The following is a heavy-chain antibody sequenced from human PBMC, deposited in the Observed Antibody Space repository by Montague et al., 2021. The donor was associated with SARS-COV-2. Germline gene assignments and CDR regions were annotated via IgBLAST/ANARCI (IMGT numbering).Heavy chain of an antibody. CDR1: GGSLNNYF. V-gene: IGHV4-59*08. CDR3: ARVGSSGPGDY. Sequence: SETLSLTCTVSGGSLNNYFWSWIRQPPGKGLGWVGYISDSGSTKYNPSLQSRVTISVDTARNQFSLKLLSVTAADTAFYCCARVGSSGPGDYWGQGILVSVSS. D-gene: IGHD3-22*01. CDR2: ISDSGST. J-gene: IGHJ4*02.